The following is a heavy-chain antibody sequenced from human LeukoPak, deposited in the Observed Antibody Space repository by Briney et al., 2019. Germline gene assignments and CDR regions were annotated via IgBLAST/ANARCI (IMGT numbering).Heavy chain of an antibody. CDR1: GFSFSNYW. Sequence: GGSLRLSCAASGFSFSNYWMHWVRQAPGEGLVWVSLIRNDGSGTSYADSVKGRFTISRDNAKNTLYLQMNSLRAEDTAVYYCARDLGSEPPFDSRGRETLVTVSS. CDR3: ARDLGSEPPFDS. V-gene: IGHV3-74*01. J-gene: IGHJ4*02. D-gene: IGHD3-10*01. CDR2: IRNDGSGT.